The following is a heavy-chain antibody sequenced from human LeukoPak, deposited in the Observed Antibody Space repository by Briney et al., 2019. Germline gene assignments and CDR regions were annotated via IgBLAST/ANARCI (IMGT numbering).Heavy chain of an antibody. J-gene: IGHJ4*02. D-gene: IGHD5-18*01. V-gene: IGHV3-30*02. CDR3: AKDSGHFGYSYGYCDY. Sequence: PGGSLRLSCAASGFTFSSYGMHWVRQAPGKGLEWVAFIRYDGSNKYYADSVKGRFTISRDNSKNTLYLQMNGLRAEDTAVYYCAKDSGHFGYSYGYCDYWGQGTLVTVSS. CDR2: IRYDGSNK. CDR1: GFTFSSYG.